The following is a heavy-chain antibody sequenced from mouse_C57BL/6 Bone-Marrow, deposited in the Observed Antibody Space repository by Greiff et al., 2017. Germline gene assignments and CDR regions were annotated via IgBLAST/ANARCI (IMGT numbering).Heavy chain of an antibody. CDR2: IHPNSGST. CDR1: GYTFTSYW. D-gene: IGHD1-1*01. CDR3: GTDGSSSYWYFDV. J-gene: IGHJ1*03. Sequence: QVQLQQPGAELVKPGASVKLSCKASGYTFTSYWMHWVKQRPGQGLEWIGMIHPNSGSTNYNEKFKSKATLTVDKSSSTAYMQLSSLTSEDSAVYYGGTDGSSSYWYFDVWGTGTTVTVSS. V-gene: IGHV1-64*01.